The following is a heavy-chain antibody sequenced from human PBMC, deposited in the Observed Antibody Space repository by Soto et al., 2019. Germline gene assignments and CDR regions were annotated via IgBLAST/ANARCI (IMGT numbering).Heavy chain of an antibody. CDR1: GGSISSSSYY. D-gene: IGHD2-21*02. J-gene: IGHJ5*02. Sequence: PSETLSLTCTVSGGSISSSSYYWGWIRQPPGKGLEWIGSIYYSGSTYYNPSLKSRVTISVDTSKNQFSLKLSSVTAADTAMYYCATDPFGGGDSEWFDPWGQGTLVTVSS. CDR3: ATDPFGGGDSEWFDP. V-gene: IGHV4-39*02. CDR2: IYYSGST.